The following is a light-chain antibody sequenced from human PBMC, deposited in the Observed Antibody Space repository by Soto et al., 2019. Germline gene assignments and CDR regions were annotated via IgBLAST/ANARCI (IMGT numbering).Light chain of an antibody. CDR2: DVS. V-gene: IGLV2-14*03. J-gene: IGLJ1*01. CDR1: TSDVGGYNS. Sequence: QSGLTQPASVSGSPGQSITISCTGTTSDVGGYNSVSWYQQHPGKAPKLMIYDVSNRPSGVSNRFSGSKSGNTASLTISGLQTEDEAHYFCSSYTTSSSYVFGTGTKVTVL. CDR3: SSYTTSSSYV.